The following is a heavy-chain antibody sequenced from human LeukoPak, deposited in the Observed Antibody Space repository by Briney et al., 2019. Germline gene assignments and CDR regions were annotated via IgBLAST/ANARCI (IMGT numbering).Heavy chain of an antibody. Sequence: SETLSLTCAVYGGSFSGYYWSRIRQPPGKGLEWIGEINHSGSTNYNPSLKSRVTISVDTSKNQFSLKLSSVTAADTAVYYCARVSGITMIVVVNSDAFDIWGQGTMVTVSS. CDR1: GGSFSGYY. V-gene: IGHV4-34*01. D-gene: IGHD3-22*01. CDR2: INHSGST. J-gene: IGHJ3*02. CDR3: ARVSGITMIVVVNSDAFDI.